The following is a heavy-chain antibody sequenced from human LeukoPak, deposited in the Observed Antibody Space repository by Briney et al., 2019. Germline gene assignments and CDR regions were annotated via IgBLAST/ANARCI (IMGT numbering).Heavy chain of an antibody. CDR3: ARHALSPIAAAANAYYFDY. CDR2: IYYSGST. V-gene: IGHV4-59*08. CDR1: GGSISSSY. Sequence: SETLSLTCTVSGGSISSSYWSWIRQPPGKGLEWIGYIYYSGSTNYNPSLKSRVTISVDTSKNQFSLKLSSVTAADTAVYYCARHALSPIAAAANAYYFDYWGQGTLVTVSS. D-gene: IGHD6-13*01. J-gene: IGHJ4*02.